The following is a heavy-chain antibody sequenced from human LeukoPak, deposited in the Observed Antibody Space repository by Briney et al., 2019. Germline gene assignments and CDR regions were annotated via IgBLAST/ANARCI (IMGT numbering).Heavy chain of an antibody. Sequence: SSETLSLTCTVSGGSISSYYWSWIRQPPGKGLEWIGYIYYSGSTNYNPSLKSRVTISVDTSKNQFSLKLSSVTAADTAVYYCARPGVGATPAAFDIWGQGTMVTVSS. CDR1: GGSISSYY. J-gene: IGHJ3*02. D-gene: IGHD1-26*01. CDR2: IYYSGST. CDR3: ARPGVGATPAAFDI. V-gene: IGHV4-59*08.